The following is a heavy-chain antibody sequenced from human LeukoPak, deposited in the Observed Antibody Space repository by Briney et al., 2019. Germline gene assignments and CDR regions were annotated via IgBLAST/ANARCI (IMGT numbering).Heavy chain of an antibody. CDR3: ARDRLGDSSGYYSRWFDP. Sequence: SVKVSCKASGGTFSSYAISWVRQAPGQGLEWMGGIIPIFGTANYAQKFQGRVTITTDESTSTAYMELSSLRSEDTAVYYCARDRLGDSSGYYSRWFDPWGQGTPVTVSS. V-gene: IGHV1-69*05. CDR2: IIPIFGTA. J-gene: IGHJ5*02. D-gene: IGHD3-22*01. CDR1: GGTFSSYA.